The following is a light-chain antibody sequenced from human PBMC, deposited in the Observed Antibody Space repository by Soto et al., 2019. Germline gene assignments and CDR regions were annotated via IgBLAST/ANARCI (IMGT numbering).Light chain of an antibody. Sequence: EMVLTQSPATLSLSPGERATLSYSASQSVSSYLAWYQQKPGQAPCLLIYDASNRATGIPARFSGSGSGTDFTLTISSLEPEDFAVYYCQQRSNWPLTFGGGTKVEIK. CDR3: QQRSNWPLT. V-gene: IGKV3-11*01. CDR1: QSVSSY. J-gene: IGKJ4*01. CDR2: DAS.